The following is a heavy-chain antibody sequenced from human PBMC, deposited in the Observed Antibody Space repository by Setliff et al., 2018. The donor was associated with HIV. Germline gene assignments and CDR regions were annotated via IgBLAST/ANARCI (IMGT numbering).Heavy chain of an antibody. CDR2: INSNNGGT. CDR3: ARAPPMTTVVTPYFDY. J-gene: IGHJ4*02. V-gene: IGHV1-2*02. Sequence: ASVMVSCKTSGYTFTAYYIHWVRQAPGQGLEWMGWINSNNGGTKYAQNFQGRVTMTRDTSITTAYMELSRLRSDDTAVYYCARAPPMTTVVTPYFDYWGQGTLVTVPQ. CDR1: GYTFTAYY. D-gene: IGHD4-17*01.